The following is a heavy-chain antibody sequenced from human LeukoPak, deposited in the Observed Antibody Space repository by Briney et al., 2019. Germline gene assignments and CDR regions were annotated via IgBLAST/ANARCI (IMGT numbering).Heavy chain of an antibody. CDR2: IYYSGST. Sequence: PSETLSLTCTVSGGSISSSSYYWSWIRQPPGKGLEWIGSIYYSGSTYYNPSLKSRVTISVDTSKNQFSLKLSSVTAADTAVYYCARHYYDFWSGYYSPNWFDPWGQGTLVTVSS. CDR1: GGSISSSSYY. V-gene: IGHV4-39*01. D-gene: IGHD3-3*01. CDR3: ARHYYDFWSGYYSPNWFDP. J-gene: IGHJ5*02.